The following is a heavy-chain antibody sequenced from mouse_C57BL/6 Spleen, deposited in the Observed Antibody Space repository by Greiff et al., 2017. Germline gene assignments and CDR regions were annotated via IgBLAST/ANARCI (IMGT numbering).Heavy chain of an antibody. CDR3: AYYGVDY. V-gene: IGHV1-82*01. Sequence: QVQLQQSGPELVKPGASVKISCKASGYAFSSSWMNWVKQRPGKGLEWIGRIYPGDGDTNYNGKFKGKATLTADKSSSTAYMQLSSLTSEDSAVYFCAYYGVDYWGQGTSVTVSS. CDR2: IYPGDGDT. J-gene: IGHJ4*01. CDR1: GYAFSSSW.